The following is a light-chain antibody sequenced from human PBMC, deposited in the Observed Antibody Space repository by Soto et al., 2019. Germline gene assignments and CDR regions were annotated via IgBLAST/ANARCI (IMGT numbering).Light chain of an antibody. V-gene: IGKV3-11*01. CDR1: PSVSSY. J-gene: IGKJ3*01. CDR3: HQCSNWPPFT. CDR2: DAS. Sequence: EIVLTQSPATLSLSPGERATLSCRASPSVSSYLAWYQQKPGQAPRLLIYDASNRATGIPTRFSGSGSWTDFTLTSSSLEPEEFAVYYCHQCSNWPPFTFGTGTKVDIK.